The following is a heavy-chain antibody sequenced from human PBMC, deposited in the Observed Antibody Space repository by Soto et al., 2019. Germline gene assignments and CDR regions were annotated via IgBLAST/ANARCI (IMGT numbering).Heavy chain of an antibody. CDR2: IYYSGST. D-gene: IGHD5-18*01. Sequence: PFETLSLTCTVSGDSSTSRNYYWTWIRQPPGKGLEWVGHIYYSGSTNYSPSLKSRVTISLNTPNNQFSLKVTSVTAADTAVYYCVGSLMSRAMESFDYWGQGTLVTVSS. V-gene: IGHV4-61*01. CDR1: GDSSTSRNYY. J-gene: IGHJ4*02. CDR3: VGSLMSRAMESFDY.